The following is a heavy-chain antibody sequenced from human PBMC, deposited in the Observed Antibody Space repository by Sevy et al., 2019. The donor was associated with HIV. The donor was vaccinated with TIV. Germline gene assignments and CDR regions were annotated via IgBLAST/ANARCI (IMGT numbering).Heavy chain of an antibody. CDR1: GFTFTNYW. D-gene: IGHD1-7*01. V-gene: IGHV3-7*01. J-gene: IGHJ6*02. CDR2: IKHDGSDT. CDR3: ARGGPLVDGTLIPWGMDV. Sequence: GVSLRLSCAASGFTFTNYWMNWVRHAPGKGLEWVANIKHDGSDTYYADSVKGRFTLSRDDIKNSLCLQMNSLRVEDTAVYYCARGGPLVDGTLIPWGMDVWGQGTTVTVSS.